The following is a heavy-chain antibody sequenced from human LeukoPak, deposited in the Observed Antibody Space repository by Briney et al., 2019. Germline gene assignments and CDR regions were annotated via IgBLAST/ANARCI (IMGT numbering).Heavy chain of an antibody. D-gene: IGHD5-18*01. Sequence: ASVKVSCKASGYTFTSYGISWVRQAPGQGLEWMGWISAYNGNTNYAQKLQGRVTMTTDTSTSTAYMELRSLRSDDTAVYYCARGEIQLWERPDFDYWGQGTLVTVSS. V-gene: IGHV1-18*01. CDR1: GYTFTSYG. CDR3: ARGEIQLWERPDFDY. J-gene: IGHJ4*02. CDR2: ISAYNGNT.